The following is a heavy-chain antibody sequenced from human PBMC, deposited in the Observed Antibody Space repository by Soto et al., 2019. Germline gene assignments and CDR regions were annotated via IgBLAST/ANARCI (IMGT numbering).Heavy chain of an antibody. V-gene: IGHV3-21*01. CDR3: ARESSSYYDY. CDR2: ISSSSSYI. D-gene: IGHD6-13*01. Sequence: GGSLRLSCAASGFTFSSYSMNWVRQAPGKGLEWVSSISSSSSYIYYADSVKGRFTISRDNAKKSLYLQMNSLRAEDTAVYYCARESSSYYDYWGQGTLVTVSS. CDR1: GFTFSSYS. J-gene: IGHJ4*02.